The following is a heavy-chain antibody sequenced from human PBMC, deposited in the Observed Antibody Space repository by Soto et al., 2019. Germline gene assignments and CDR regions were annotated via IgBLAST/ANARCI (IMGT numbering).Heavy chain of an antibody. J-gene: IGHJ6*02. CDR3: TVGAAELTSPYGIDV. D-gene: IGHD1-26*01. Sequence: GGSLRLSCSASGFTFSDYTMQWVRQDPGKGLEWVSSISRESSYIYYVDSVKGRFTISRDNAKNSVILQMAGLRVDDTGVYFCTVGAAELTSPYGIDVWGRGTTFTV. V-gene: IGHV3-21*01. CDR1: GFTFSDYT. CDR2: ISRESSYI.